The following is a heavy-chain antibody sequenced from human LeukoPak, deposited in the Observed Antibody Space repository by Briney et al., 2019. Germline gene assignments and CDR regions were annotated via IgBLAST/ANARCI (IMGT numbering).Heavy chain of an antibody. CDR2: IYPGDSDT. CDR3: ARTTDGSSSSPFDY. CDR1: GYSFTNYW. D-gene: IGHD6-6*01. J-gene: IGHJ4*02. V-gene: IGHV5-51*01. Sequence: KGGESLKISCKGSGYSFTNYWIGWVRQMPGKGLEWMGIIYPGDSDTTYSPSFQGQVTISVDKSISTAYLQWSSLKASDTAMYYCARTTDGSSSSPFDYWGQGTLVTVSS.